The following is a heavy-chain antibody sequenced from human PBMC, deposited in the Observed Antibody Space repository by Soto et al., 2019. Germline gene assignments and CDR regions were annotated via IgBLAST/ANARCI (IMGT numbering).Heavy chain of an antibody. V-gene: IGHV4-59*01. CDR1: GGSISSYY. J-gene: IGHJ4*02. D-gene: IGHD6-13*01. CDR2: IYYSGST. Sequence: SEILSLTCTVSGGSISSYYWSWIRQPPGKGLEWIGYIYYSGSTNYNPSLKSRVTISVDTSKNQFSLKLSSVTAADTAVYYCAREVKAATQDYFDYWGQGTLVTVSS. CDR3: AREVKAATQDYFDY.